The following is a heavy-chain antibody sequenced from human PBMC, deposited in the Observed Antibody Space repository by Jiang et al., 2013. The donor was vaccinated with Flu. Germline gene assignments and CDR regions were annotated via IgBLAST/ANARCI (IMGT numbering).Heavy chain of an antibody. D-gene: IGHD3-10*01. J-gene: IGHJ5*02. V-gene: IGHV1-2*02. CDR3: AREGNYYGSGSPWWFDP. Sequence: QKFQGRVTMTRDTSISTAYMELSRLRSDDTAVYYCAREGNYYGSGSPWWFDPWGQGTLVTVSS.